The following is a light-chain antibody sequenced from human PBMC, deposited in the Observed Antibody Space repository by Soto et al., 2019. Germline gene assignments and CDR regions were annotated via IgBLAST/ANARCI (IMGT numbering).Light chain of an antibody. Sequence: DIQMTQSPSSLSASLGDRVTITCRATQSISNYLNRYQQKPGRAPELLIYAASSFQSGVPSRFSGSGSGTDFTLTISSLQTEDVATYYCQQSYSLPYTVGQGTKLDIK. CDR2: AAS. CDR3: QQSYSLPYT. V-gene: IGKV1-39*01. J-gene: IGKJ2*01. CDR1: QSISNY.